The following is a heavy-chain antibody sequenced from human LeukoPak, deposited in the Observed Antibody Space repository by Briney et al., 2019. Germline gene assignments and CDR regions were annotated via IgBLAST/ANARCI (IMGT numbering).Heavy chain of an antibody. CDR3: TTFAVPAAMRMKVIDY. J-gene: IGHJ4*02. V-gene: IGHV3-15*07. CDR1: GFTSSNAW. D-gene: IGHD2-2*01. CDR2: IKSKTDGGTT. Sequence: GGSLRLSCAASGFTSSNAWMNWVRQAPGKGLEWVGRIKSKTDGGTTDYAAPVKGRFTISRDDSKNTLYLQMNSLKTEDTAVYYCTTFAVPAAMRMKVIDYWGQGTLVTVSS.